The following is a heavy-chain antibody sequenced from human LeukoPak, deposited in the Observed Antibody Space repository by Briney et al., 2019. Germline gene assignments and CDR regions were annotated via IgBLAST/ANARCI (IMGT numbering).Heavy chain of an antibody. CDR3: ATYSSGWYDAFDI. J-gene: IGHJ3*02. Sequence: ASVKVSCKVSGYTLTELSMHWVRQAPGQGLEWMGWINPNSGGTNYAQKFQGRVTMTRDTSISTAYMELSRLRSDDTAVYYCATYSSGWYDAFDIWGQGTMVTVSS. CDR2: INPNSGGT. D-gene: IGHD6-19*01. CDR1: GYTLTELS. V-gene: IGHV1-2*02.